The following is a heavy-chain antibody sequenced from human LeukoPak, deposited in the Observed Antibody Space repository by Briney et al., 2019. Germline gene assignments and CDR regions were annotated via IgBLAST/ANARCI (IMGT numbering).Heavy chain of an antibody. CDR3: VGAIAVPASPDYY. J-gene: IGHJ4*01. CDR1: GGSISSFH. CDR2: IYTSGST. V-gene: IGHV4-4*07. Sequence: SSETLSLTCTVSGGSISSFHWSWIRQPAGKGLEWIGRIYTSGSTNYNPSLESRVTMTVDTSKNQLSLKLNSVTAADTAVYYCVGAIAVPASPDYYWGLGTLVTVSS. D-gene: IGHD2-21*02.